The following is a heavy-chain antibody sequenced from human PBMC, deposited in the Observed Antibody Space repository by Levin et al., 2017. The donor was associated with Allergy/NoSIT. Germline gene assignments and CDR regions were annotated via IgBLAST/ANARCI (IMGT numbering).Heavy chain of an antibody. CDR2: INPSGGST. D-gene: IGHD4-17*01. CDR1: GYTFTSYY. V-gene: IGHV1-46*01. J-gene: IGHJ4*02. CDR3: ATKGHYGDYFDY. Sequence: ASVKVSCKASGYTFTSYYMHWVRQAPGQGLEWMGIINPSGGSTSYAQKFQGRVTMTRDTSTSTVYMALSSLTSEDTAVYYCATKGHYGDYFDYWGQGTLVTVSS.